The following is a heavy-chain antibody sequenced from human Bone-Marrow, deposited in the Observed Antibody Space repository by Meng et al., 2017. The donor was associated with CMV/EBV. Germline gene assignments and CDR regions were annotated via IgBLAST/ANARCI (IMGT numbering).Heavy chain of an antibody. J-gene: IGHJ6*02. CDR2: ISSSSSYI. D-gene: IGHD3-3*01. Sequence: GESLKISCAASEFTFSSYSMNWVRQAPGKGLEWVSSISSSSSYIYYADSVKGRFTISRDNAKNSLYLQMNSLRAEDTAVYYCARGSPDYDFWSGWGERVSYYGMDVWGQGTTVTVSS. V-gene: IGHV3-21*01. CDR3: ARGSPDYDFWSGWGERVSYYGMDV. CDR1: EFTFSSYS.